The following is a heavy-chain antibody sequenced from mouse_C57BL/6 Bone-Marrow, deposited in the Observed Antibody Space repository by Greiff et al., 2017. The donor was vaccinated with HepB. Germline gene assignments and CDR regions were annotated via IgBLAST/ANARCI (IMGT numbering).Heavy chain of an antibody. CDR2: IYPGGGYT. CDR1: GYTFTNYW. V-gene: IGHV1-63*01. CDR3: ARDEDGYLFAY. Sequence: VQLVESGAELVRPGTSVKMSCKASGYTFTNYWIGWAKQRPGHGLEWIGDIYPGGGYTNYNEKFKGKATLTADKSSSTAYMQFSSLTSEDSAIYYCARDEDGYLFAYWGQGTLVTVSA. D-gene: IGHD2-3*01. J-gene: IGHJ3*01.